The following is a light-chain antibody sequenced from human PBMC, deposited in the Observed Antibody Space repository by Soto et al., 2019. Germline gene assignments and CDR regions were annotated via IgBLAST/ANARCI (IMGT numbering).Light chain of an antibody. J-gene: IGLJ1*01. V-gene: IGLV1-47*01. Sequence: QSVLTQSPSASGTPGQRVTISCSGSASTIGRNYVYWYQQLPGTAPKLLIYRNSQRPSGVPDPFSGSKSGTSASLAISGLRSEDEADYYCAAWDDNLSGFYVFGDGTKLTVL. CDR1: ASTIGRNY. CDR2: RNS. CDR3: AAWDDNLSGFYV.